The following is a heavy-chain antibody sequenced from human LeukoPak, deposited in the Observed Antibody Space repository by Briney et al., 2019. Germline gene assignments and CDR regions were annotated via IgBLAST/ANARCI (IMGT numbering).Heavy chain of an antibody. CDR2: INKSGNT. CDR1: GYSIRTDYY. Sequence: SETLSLTCTVSGYSIRTDYYWGWIRQPPGKGPQWIGTINKSGNTYYNPSLDSRVTISVDMSKNQVSLNLKYVTAADTAVYYCARGYFDWFLDNWGRGTLVTVSS. J-gene: IGHJ4*02. CDR3: ARGYFDWFLDN. D-gene: IGHD3-9*01. V-gene: IGHV4-38-2*02.